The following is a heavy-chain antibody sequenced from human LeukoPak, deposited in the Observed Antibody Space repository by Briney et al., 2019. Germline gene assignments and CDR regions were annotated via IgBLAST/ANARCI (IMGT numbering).Heavy chain of an antibody. CDR1: GGSISSSSYY. V-gene: IGHV4-39*07. J-gene: IGHJ3*02. D-gene: IGHD6-13*01. CDR3: ASPDSSSWLVFDI. CDR2: IYYSGST. Sequence: NPSETLSLTCTVSGGSISSSSYYWGWIRQPPGKGLEWIGSIYYSGSTYYNPSLKSRVTISVDTSKNQFSLKLSSVTAADTAVYYCASPDSSSWLVFDIWGQGTMVTVSS.